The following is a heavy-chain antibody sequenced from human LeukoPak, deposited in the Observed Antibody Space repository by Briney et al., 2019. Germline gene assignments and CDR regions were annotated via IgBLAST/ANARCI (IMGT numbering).Heavy chain of an antibody. CDR3: ARYTDYDILTGYYNVGWFDP. V-gene: IGHV7-4-1*02. Sequence: ASVKVSCKASGGTFSSYAISWVRQAPGQGLEWMGWINTNTGNPTYAQGFTGRFVFSLDTSVSTAYLQISSLKAEDTAVYYCARYTDYDILTGYYNVGWFDPWGQGTLVTVSS. D-gene: IGHD3-9*01. CDR2: INTNTGNP. CDR1: GGTFSSYA. J-gene: IGHJ5*02.